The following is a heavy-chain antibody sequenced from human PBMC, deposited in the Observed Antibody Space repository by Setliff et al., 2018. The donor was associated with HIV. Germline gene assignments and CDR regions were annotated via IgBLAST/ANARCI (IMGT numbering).Heavy chain of an antibody. CDR1: GFTFSSYS. CDR3: ARGVPAVTGYHFDY. J-gene: IGHJ4*02. Sequence: GGSLRLSCAASGFTFSSYSMNWVRQAPGKGLEWVSSITSRSSYMYYADSVKGRFTISRDNAKNSLYLQMNSLRAEDTAVYYCARGVPAVTGYHFDYWGQGTLVTVSS. V-gene: IGHV3-21*01. CDR2: ITSRSSYM. D-gene: IGHD6-19*01.